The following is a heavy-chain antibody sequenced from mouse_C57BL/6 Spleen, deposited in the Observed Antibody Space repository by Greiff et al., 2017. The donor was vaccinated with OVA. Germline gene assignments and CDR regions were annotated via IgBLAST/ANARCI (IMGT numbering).Heavy chain of an antibody. CDR3: VRQLDGYSFAY. CDR1: GFSFNTYA. Sequence: EVKVVESGGGLVQPKGSLKLSCAASGFSFNTYAMNWVRQAPGKGLEWVARIRSKSNNYATYYADSVKDRFTISRDDSESMLYLQMNNLKTEDTAMYYCVRQLDGYSFAYWGQGTLVTVSA. CDR2: IRSKSNNYAT. D-gene: IGHD2-3*01. J-gene: IGHJ3*01. V-gene: IGHV10-1*01.